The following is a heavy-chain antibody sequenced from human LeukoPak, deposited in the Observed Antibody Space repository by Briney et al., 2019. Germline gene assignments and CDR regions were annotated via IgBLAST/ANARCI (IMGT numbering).Heavy chain of an antibody. CDR1: GFTFSSYG. V-gene: IGHV3-23*01. Sequence: PGGSLRLSCAASGFTFSSYGMSWVRQAPGKGLEWVSAISGSGGSTYYADSVKGRFTTSRDNSKNTLYLQMNSLRAEDTAVYYCAKDYYGYYYDSSGGAAFDIWGQGAMVTVSS. D-gene: IGHD3-22*01. CDR2: ISGSGGST. CDR3: AKDYYGYYYDSSGGAAFDI. J-gene: IGHJ3*02.